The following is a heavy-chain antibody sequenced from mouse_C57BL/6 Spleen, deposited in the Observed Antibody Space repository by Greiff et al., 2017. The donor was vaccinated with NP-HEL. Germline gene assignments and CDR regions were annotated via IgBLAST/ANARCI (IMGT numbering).Heavy chain of an antibody. V-gene: IGHV1-69*01. CDR3: ARPPHYYGSSPWFAY. CDR1: GYTFTSYW. CDR2: IDPSDSYT. Sequence: QVQLQQSGAELVMPGASVKLSCKASGYTFTSYWMHWVKQRPGQGLEWIGEIDPSDSYTNYNQKFKGKSTLTVDKSSSTAYMQLSSLTSEDSAVYYCARPPHYYGSSPWFAYWGQGTLVTVSA. D-gene: IGHD1-1*01. J-gene: IGHJ3*01.